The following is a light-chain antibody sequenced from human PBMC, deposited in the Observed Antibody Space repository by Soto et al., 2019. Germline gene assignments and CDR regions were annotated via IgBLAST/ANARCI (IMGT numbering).Light chain of an antibody. J-gene: IGLJ2*01. V-gene: IGLV2-14*03. CDR2: DVN. CDR1: SSDVGGYNY. CDR3: SSHSSSSTLVV. Sequence: QSALTQPASMSGSPGQSITISCTGTSSDVGGYNYVSWYRQHPGKAPKLMIYDVNNRPSGVSNRFSGSKSCNTASLTISGLQAEDEADYYCSSHSSSSTLVVFGGGTKVTVL.